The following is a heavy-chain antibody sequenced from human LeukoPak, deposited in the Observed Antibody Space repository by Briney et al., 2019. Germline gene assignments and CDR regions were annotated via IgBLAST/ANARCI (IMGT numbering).Heavy chain of an antibody. CDR2: ISGSGDST. CDR1: GFTFSSYA. CDR3: AKASFLDYGDYWYAFDI. Sequence: GGSLRLSCAASGFTFSSYAMSWVRQAPGKGLEWVSAISGSGDSTYYADSVKGRFTISRDNSKNTLYLQMNSLRAEDTAVYYCAKASFLDYGDYWYAFDIWGQGTMVTVSS. J-gene: IGHJ3*02. V-gene: IGHV3-23*01. D-gene: IGHD4-17*01.